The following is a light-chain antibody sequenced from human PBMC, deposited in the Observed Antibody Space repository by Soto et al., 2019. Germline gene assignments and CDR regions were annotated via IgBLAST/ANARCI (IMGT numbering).Light chain of an antibody. V-gene: IGKV3-20*01. Sequence: IVLTQSPGTLSLSPGERTTLPCRASKRISRNLAWYQQKPGQGPRLLIYGASSRATGTPDRFSGSGSGTDFTLTINRLEPEDFALYYCQQYGSSPPTFGQGTKVEIK. J-gene: IGKJ1*01. CDR3: QQYGSSPPT. CDR2: GAS. CDR1: KRISRN.